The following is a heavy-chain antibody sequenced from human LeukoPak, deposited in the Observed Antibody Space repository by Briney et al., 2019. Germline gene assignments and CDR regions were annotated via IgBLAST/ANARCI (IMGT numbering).Heavy chain of an antibody. D-gene: IGHD1-26*01. V-gene: IGHV3-30*03. J-gene: IGHJ4*02. Sequence: GGSLRLSCAASGFTFSNYGMHWVRQAPGKGLEWVAVISYDGSMKYYADSVKGRFTISRDNSKNTLFLQMNSLRAEDAAVYFCTTWVGAHFDFWGQRTLVTVSS. CDR3: TTWVGAHFDF. CDR1: GFTFSNYG. CDR2: ISYDGSMK.